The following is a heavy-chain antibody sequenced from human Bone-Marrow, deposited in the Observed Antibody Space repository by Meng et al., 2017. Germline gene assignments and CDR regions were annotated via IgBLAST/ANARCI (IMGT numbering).Heavy chain of an antibody. CDR3: ARGLRQQLVLRKGTFVLPYFDY. CDR1: GYTFTGYY. Sequence: ASVKVSCKASGYTFTGYYMHWVRQAPGQGLEWMGWINPNSGGTNYAQKFQGRVNMTRDTSISTAYMELSRLRSDDTAVYYCARGLRQQLVLRKGTFVLPYFDYWGQGTLVTVSS. J-gene: IGHJ4*02. D-gene: IGHD6-13*01. CDR2: INPNSGGT. V-gene: IGHV1-2*02.